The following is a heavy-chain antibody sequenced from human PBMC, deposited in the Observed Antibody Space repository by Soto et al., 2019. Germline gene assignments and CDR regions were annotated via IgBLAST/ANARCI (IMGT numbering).Heavy chain of an antibody. CDR1: GGSISFYN. CDR2: IYHSGRT. Sequence: SETLCLTCSVSGGSISFYNWNWIRQSPGKGLEWIGYIYHSGRTNYNPSLKSRVTISVDTSKNQFSLQLSSVTAADTAVYYCAKGDSTTHGDSFDIWGQGTMVTVSS. V-gene: IGHV4-59*01. CDR3: AKGDSTTHGDSFDI. D-gene: IGHD6-13*01. J-gene: IGHJ3*02.